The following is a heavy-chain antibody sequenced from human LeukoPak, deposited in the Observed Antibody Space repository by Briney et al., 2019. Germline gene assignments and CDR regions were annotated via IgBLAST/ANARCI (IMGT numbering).Heavy chain of an antibody. CDR3: ARVPSGTYPSFYFDH. CDR2: IGNSVNYI. J-gene: IGHJ4*02. Sequence: PGGSLRLSCTASGFLFSSHSTNWVRQAPGEGLQWVSSIGNSVNYIYYADSVKGRFTISRDDAKNSLYLQMDSLRAEDTALYYCARVPSGTYPSFYFDHWGQGSLVTVSS. CDR1: GFLFSSHS. V-gene: IGHV3-21*06. D-gene: IGHD1-26*01.